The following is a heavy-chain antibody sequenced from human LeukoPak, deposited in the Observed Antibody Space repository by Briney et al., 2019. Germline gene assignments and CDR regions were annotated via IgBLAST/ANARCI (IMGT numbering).Heavy chain of an antibody. D-gene: IGHD6-13*01. CDR2: IYYSGST. Sequence: PSQTLSLTCTVSGGSISSGDYYWSWIRQPPGKGLEWIGYIYYSGSTNYNPSLKSRVTISVDTSKNQFSLKLSSVTAADTAVYYCARHYSRYSSILKGAFDIWGQGTMVTVSS. CDR3: ARHYSRYSSILKGAFDI. J-gene: IGHJ3*02. CDR1: GGSISSGDYY. V-gene: IGHV4-61*08.